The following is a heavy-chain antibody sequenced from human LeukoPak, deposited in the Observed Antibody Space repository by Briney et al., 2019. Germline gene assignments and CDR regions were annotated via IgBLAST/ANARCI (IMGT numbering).Heavy chain of an antibody. CDR1: GGSFSGYY. Sequence: PSESLSLTCAVYGGSFSGYYWSWIRQPPGKGLEWIGEINHSGSTNYNPSLKSRVTISVDTSKNQFSLKLSSVTAADTAVYYCARLITRGYSYGFRAFDIWGQGTMVTVSS. J-gene: IGHJ3*02. CDR3: ARLITRGYSYGFRAFDI. V-gene: IGHV4-34*01. D-gene: IGHD5-18*01. CDR2: INHSGST.